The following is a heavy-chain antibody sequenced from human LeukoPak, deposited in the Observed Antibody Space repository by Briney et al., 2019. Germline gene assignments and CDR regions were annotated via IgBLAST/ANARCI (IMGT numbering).Heavy chain of an antibody. CDR3: AKCGPHSSKWYFNLIAY. V-gene: IGHV3-30*02. Sequence: GGSLRLSCAASGFTFNTYAMHWVRQAPGKGLEWVALIWYDGSNRDYADSVQGRFTVSRDNSKNTVYLQMNSLSPEDTAVYYCAKCGPHSSKWYFNLIAYWGHGTLVTVSS. CDR1: GFTFNTYA. J-gene: IGHJ4*01. CDR2: IWYDGSNR. D-gene: IGHD6-13*01.